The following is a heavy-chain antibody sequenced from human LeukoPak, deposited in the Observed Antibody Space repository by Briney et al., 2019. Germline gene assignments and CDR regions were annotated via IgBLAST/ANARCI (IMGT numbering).Heavy chain of an antibody. J-gene: IGHJ6*03. CDR1: GFTFSSYG. V-gene: IGHV3-30*02. CDR3: AKDHRYYSSTSCSGGYYYYYMDV. CDR2: IRYDGSNK. Sequence: GGSLRLSCAASGFTFSSYGMHWVRQAPGKGLEWVAFIRYDGSNKYYADSVKGRFTISRDNSKNTLYLQMNSLRAEDTAVYYCAKDHRYYSSTSCSGGYYYYYMDVWGKGTTVTVSS. D-gene: IGHD2-2*01.